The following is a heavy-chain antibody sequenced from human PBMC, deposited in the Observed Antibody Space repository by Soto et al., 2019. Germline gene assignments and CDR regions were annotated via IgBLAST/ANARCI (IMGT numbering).Heavy chain of an antibody. D-gene: IGHD2-21*02. CDR2: IKAKPDGGTT. V-gene: IGHV3-15*07. CDR3: CTFSVTVTAVPS. J-gene: IGHJ5*02. CDR1: GFTFSNAW. Sequence: EVQLVESGGGLVEPGGSLSLSCAASGFTFSNAWMNWVRQAPGKVLEWVGRIKAKPDGGTTDNAAPAKGRFSISRDDSKNTLCLQLNSLRTEDTAVYYFCTFSVTVTAVPSWGQGTLVTVSS.